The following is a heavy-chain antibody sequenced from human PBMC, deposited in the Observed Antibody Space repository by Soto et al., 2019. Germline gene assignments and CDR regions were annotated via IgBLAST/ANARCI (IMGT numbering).Heavy chain of an antibody. CDR2: INPASQLR. V-gene: IGHV1-69*09. CDR3: ARMKLARLDY. CDR1: GVPFNSYG. D-gene: IGHD1-1*01. Sequence: QVVLLQSGTEVKRPGYSVKVSCKASGVPFNSYGFAWVRQAPGRGLEWVGRINPASQLRNYGQSLHGRVTITADTSTTTAYMELSGLTSEGTAFYYCARMKLARLDYWGQGTLGTVSS. J-gene: IGHJ4*02.